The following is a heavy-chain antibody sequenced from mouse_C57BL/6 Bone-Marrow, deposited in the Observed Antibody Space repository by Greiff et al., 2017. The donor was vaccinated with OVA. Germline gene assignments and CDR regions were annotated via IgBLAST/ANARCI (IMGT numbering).Heavy chain of an antibody. CDR2: ISDGGSYT. CDR3: AREGLLGYYFDY. Sequence: EVKLMESGGGLVKPGGSLKLSCAASGFTFSSYAMSWVRQTPEKRLAWVATISDGGSYTYYPDNVKGRFTISRDNAKNNLYLQMSHLKSEDTAMYYCAREGLLGYYFDYWGQGTTLTVSS. D-gene: IGHD1-1*01. J-gene: IGHJ2*01. V-gene: IGHV5-4*01. CDR1: GFTFSSYA.